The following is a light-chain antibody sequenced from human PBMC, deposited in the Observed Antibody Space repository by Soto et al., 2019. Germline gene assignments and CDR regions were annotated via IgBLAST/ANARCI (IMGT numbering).Light chain of an antibody. CDR2: AAS. CDR1: QGIDNW. J-gene: IGKJ4*01. CDR3: QQGDSFPLA. V-gene: IGKV1-12*01. Sequence: DIQMTQSPSSISASVGDRVTITCRASQGIDNWLAWYQQKPGKAPKLLISAASNLNSGVPTRFSGSEFGSEFTLIINSLQPEDLATYFCQQGDSFPLAFGGGTKVEIK.